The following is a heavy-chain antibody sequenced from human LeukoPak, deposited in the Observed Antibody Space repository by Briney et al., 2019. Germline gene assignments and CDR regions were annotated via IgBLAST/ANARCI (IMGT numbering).Heavy chain of an antibody. CDR2: INPSGGST. CDR1: GYIFTSYF. J-gene: IGHJ4*02. Sequence: ASVKVSCKASGYIFTSYFMHWVRQAPGQGLEWMGLINPSGGSTRYAQKFQGRVTMTRDMSTSTVYMELSSLRSEDTAVYYCARVLRAAGSSFGYWGQGTLVTVSS. D-gene: IGHD6-13*01. CDR3: ARVLRAAGSSFGY. V-gene: IGHV1-46*01.